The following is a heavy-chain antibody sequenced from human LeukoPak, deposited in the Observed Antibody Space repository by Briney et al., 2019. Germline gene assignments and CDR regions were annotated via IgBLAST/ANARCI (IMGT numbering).Heavy chain of an antibody. CDR3: AKAPVTSCRGAYCYPFDS. D-gene: IGHD2-21*01. V-gene: IGHV3-23*01. CDR1: GFTLSTYA. Sequence: GGSLRLSCAASGFTLSTYAMSWVRQTPGKGLEWVAATSSSDAGTYHADSVRGRFTISRDNSKNTLYLQMNSLRAEDAAVYFCAKAPVTSCRGAYCYPFDSWGQGTLVTVPS. J-gene: IGHJ4*02. CDR2: TSSSDAGT.